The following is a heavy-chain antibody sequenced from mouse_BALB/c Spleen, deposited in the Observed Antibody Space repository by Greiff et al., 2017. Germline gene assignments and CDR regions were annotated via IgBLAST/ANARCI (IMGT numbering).Heavy chain of an antibody. CDR1: GYTFTDYA. D-gene: IGHD2-14*01. CDR3: ARSGRYRAMDY. V-gene: IGHV1S137*01. CDR2: ISTYYGDA. J-gene: IGHJ4*01. Sequence: LVESGAELVRPGVSVKISCKGSGYTFTDYAMHWVKQSHAKSLEWIGVISTYYGDASYNQKFKGKATMTVDKSSSTAYMELARLTSEDSAIYYCARSGRYRAMDYWGQGTSVTVSS.